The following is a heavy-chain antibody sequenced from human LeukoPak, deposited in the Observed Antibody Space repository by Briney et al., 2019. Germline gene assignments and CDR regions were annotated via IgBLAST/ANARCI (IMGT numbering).Heavy chain of an antibody. J-gene: IGHJ4*02. CDR3: ARSSSGWPLYFDC. D-gene: IGHD6-19*01. V-gene: IGHV1-2*02. Sequence: ASAKVSCKASGYTFTDYNLHWVRQAPGEGVEWMGWINPKSGGTKFAQKHQGGVTMTADTSIDTAYLELSNLKSDDTAIYYCARSSSGWPLYFDCWGQGTLVTVSS. CDR1: GYTFTDYN. CDR2: INPKSGGT.